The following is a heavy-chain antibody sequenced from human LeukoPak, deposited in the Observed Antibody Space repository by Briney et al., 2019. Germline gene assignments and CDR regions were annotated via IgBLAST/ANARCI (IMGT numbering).Heavy chain of an antibody. CDR3: ARGKGYCSRTTCYLPFDH. D-gene: IGHD2-2*01. CDR2: LYSDGNT. Sequence: PGGSLRLSCAASGFTVSSNYMSWVRQAPGKGLEWVSLLYSDGNTYYTDSVKGRFTISRDHSENTLYLQMNNLRAEDTALYYCARGKGYCSRTTCYLPFDHWGQGTLVTVSS. V-gene: IGHV3-66*01. CDR1: GFTVSSNY. J-gene: IGHJ4*02.